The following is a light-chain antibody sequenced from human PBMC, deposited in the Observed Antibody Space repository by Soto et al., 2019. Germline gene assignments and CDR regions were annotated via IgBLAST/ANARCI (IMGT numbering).Light chain of an antibody. J-gene: IGKJ1*01. CDR2: GAS. CDR3: QQYGSSPTWT. Sequence: ESVLTHSPGTLSLSPGERATRFCSASQSFSSIYLAWYQQKPGQAPRLLIYGASTRASSIPDRFSGSGSGTDFTLTISRLEPEDSAVYYCQQYGSSPTWTFGQGTKVDIK. V-gene: IGKV3-20*01. CDR1: QSFSSIY.